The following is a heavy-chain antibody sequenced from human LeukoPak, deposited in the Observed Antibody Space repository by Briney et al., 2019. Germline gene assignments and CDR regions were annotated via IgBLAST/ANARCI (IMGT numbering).Heavy chain of an antibody. D-gene: IGHD4-11*01. CDR3: AKDLRMTTVTYFDY. Sequence: GGSLRLSCVASGFTFSGYAMSWVRQAPGKGLEWVSGISGSGGSTYYTDSVKGRFTISRDNSKNTLYLQMNSLRAEDTAVYYCAKDLRMTTVTYFDYWGQGTLVTVSS. CDR1: GFTFSGYA. V-gene: IGHV3-23*01. J-gene: IGHJ4*02. CDR2: ISGSGGST.